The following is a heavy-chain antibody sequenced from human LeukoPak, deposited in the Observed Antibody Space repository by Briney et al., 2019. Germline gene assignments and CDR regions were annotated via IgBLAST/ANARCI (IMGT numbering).Heavy chain of an antibody. CDR1: GFTYSSYA. V-gene: IGHV3-30-3*01. Sequence: GGSLRLSCAASGFTYSSYAMHWVRQAPGKGLEWVAVISYDGSNKYYADSVKGRFTISRDNSKNTLYLQMNSLRAEDTAVYYCARDYRVVPAAIPEEEKLPNYNWFDPWGQGTLVTVSS. CDR3: ARDYRVVPAAIPEEEKLPNYNWFDP. J-gene: IGHJ5*02. CDR2: ISYDGSNK. D-gene: IGHD2-2*02.